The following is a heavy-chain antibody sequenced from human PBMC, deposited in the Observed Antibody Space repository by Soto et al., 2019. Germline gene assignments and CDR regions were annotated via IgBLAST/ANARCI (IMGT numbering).Heavy chain of an antibody. D-gene: IGHD3-9*01. CDR3: AREHRIYDILTGSINWFDP. V-gene: IGHV1-69*13. CDR1: GGTFSSYA. J-gene: IGHJ5*02. CDR2: IIPIFGTA. Sequence: LVKVSCKASGGTFSSYAISWVRQAPGQGLEWMGGIIPIFGTANYAQKFQGRVTITADESTSTAYMELSSLRSEDTAVYYCAREHRIYDILTGSINWFDPWGQGTLVTVSS.